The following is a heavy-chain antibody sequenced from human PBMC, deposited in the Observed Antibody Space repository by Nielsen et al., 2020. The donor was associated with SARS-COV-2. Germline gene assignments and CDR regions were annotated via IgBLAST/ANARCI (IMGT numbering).Heavy chain of an antibody. CDR3: AREGWFGELFALKYGMDV. J-gene: IGHJ6*02. CDR2: VIPVLGTA. D-gene: IGHD3-10*01. Sequence: SVKVSCKASGGTFSGYAVNWVRQAPGQGLEWMGRVIPVLGTANYAQKFQDRVTISADKSTSAAYMDLSSLRSEDTALYYCAREGWFGELFALKYGMDVWGQGTTVTVSS. V-gene: IGHV1-69*04. CDR1: GGTFSGYA.